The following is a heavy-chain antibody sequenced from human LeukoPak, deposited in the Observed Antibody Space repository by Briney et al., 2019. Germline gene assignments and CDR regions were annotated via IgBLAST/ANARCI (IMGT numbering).Heavy chain of an antibody. CDR1: GGYISSYY. CDR3: ARLYSSSWYFDY. Sequence: SETLSLTCTVSGGYISSYYWSWIRQPAGKGLEWIGRIYTSGSTNYNPSLKSRVTMSVDTSKNQFSLKLSSVTAADTAVYYCARLYSSSWYFDYWGQGTLVTVSS. V-gene: IGHV4-4*07. J-gene: IGHJ4*02. D-gene: IGHD6-13*01. CDR2: IYTSGST.